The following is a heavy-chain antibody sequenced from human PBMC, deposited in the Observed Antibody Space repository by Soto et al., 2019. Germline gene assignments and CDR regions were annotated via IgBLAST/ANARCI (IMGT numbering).Heavy chain of an antibody. CDR3: FSAAGDSGSYYSDY. D-gene: IGHD1-26*01. V-gene: IGHV3-30*04. CDR2: ISYDGSDK. J-gene: IGHJ4*02. Sequence: GGSLRLSCAASGFTFYSYSMGWVRQAPGKGLEWVSVISYDGSDKYYAESVKGRITISRDNSKNTLYLKMNSLRPEDTDEYYSFSAAGDSGSYYSDYWGPGTLVTVSS. CDR1: GFTFYSYS.